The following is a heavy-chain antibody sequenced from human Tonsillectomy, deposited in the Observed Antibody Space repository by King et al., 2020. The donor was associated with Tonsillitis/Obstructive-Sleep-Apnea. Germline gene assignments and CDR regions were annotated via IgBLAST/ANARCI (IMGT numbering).Heavy chain of an antibody. CDR3: AKAVGGGPADYYYYYMDV. Sequence: VQLVESGGGVVQPGRSLRLSCAASGFTFSSYDMHWVLQAPGKGLEWVAVISFDGSNKYYADCGKGRFTNSRDNSKNTLYLQMNSLRAEDTAVYYCAKAVGGGPADYYYYYMDVWGKGTTVTVSS. CDR2: ISFDGSNK. J-gene: IGHJ6*03. D-gene: IGHD3-16*01. V-gene: IGHV3-30*18. CDR1: GFTFSSYD.